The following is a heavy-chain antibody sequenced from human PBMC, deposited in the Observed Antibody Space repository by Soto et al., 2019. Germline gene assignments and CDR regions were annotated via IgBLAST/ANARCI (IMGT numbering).Heavy chain of an antibody. J-gene: IGHJ4*02. CDR3: ARRGDYAFWNYFDY. CDR1: GGSISSSSYY. V-gene: IGHV4-39*01. D-gene: IGHD3-3*01. CDR2: IYYSGST. Sequence: SETLSLTCTVSGGSISSSSYYWGWIRQPPGKGLEWIGSIYYSGSTYYNPSLKSRVTISVDTSKNQFSLKLSSVTAADTAVYYCARRGDYAFWNYFDYWGQGTLVTVSS.